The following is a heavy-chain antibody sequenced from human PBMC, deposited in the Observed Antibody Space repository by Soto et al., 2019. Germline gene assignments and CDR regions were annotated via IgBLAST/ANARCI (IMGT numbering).Heavy chain of an antibody. CDR1: GGSISSSSYY. CDR2: FYYSGST. CDR3: AMTTVTTQDAFDI. D-gene: IGHD4-17*01. V-gene: IGHV4-39*01. J-gene: IGHJ3*02. Sequence: SETLSLTCTVSGGSISSSSYYWGWIRQPPGKGLEWIGSFYYSGSTYYNPSLKSRVTISVDTSKNQFSLKLSSVTAADTAVYYCAMTTVTTQDAFDIWGQGTMVTVSS.